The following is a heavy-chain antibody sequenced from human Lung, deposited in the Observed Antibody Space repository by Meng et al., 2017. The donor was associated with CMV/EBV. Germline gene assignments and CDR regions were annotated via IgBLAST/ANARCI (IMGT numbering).Heavy chain of an antibody. CDR2: IIPILGIA. CDR1: GCTFSSYA. CDR3: ARGACSSTSCYRYYYYGMDV. V-gene: IGHV1-69*10. J-gene: IGHJ6*02. Sequence: SVKVSCKASGCTFSSYAISWVRQAPGQGLEWMGGIIPILGIANYAQKFQGRVTITADKSTSTAYMELSSLRSEDTAVYYCARGACSSTSCYRYYYYGMDVWGQGTTVTVSS. D-gene: IGHD2-2*01.